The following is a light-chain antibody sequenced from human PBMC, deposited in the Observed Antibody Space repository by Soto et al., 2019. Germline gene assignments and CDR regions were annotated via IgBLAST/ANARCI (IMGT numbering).Light chain of an antibody. V-gene: IGLV2-23*01. CDR3: CSYAGSSTYV. CDR1: SSDVGSYNL. CDR2: EGS. J-gene: IGLJ1*01. Sequence: QSVLTQPASVSGSPGQSITISCTGTSSDVGSYNLVSWYQQHPGKAPKLMIYEGSKRPSGVSNRFSGSKSGNTASLTISGLQPEDEADYYCCSYAGSSTYVFGTGTKVTV.